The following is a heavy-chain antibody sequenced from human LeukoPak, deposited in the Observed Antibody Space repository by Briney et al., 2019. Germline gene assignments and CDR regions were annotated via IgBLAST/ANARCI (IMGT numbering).Heavy chain of an antibody. V-gene: IGHV3-23*01. D-gene: IGHD4-17*01. CDR2: ISGSGGST. CDR3: AKDRAPYDYGDHNFDY. CDR1: GFTFSSYA. Sequence: GGSLRLSCAASGFTFSSYAMSWVRQAPGKGLEWVSAISGSGGSTYYADSVKGRFTISRDNSKNTLYLQMNSLRAEDTAVYYCAKDRAPYDYGDHNFDYWGQGTLVAVSS. J-gene: IGHJ4*02.